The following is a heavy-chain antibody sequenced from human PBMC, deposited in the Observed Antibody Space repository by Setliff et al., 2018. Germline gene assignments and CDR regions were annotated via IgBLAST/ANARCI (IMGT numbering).Heavy chain of an antibody. V-gene: IGHV4-61*08. CDR3: ARGGTFRYFDF. CDR2: VYYSGTA. J-gene: IGHJ4*02. Sequence: SETLSLTCNVSGVSIANTASYWSWIRQPPGKGLEFIGNVYYSGTANYSPSLRSRLTISVDTSKNQFSLKLRSVTAADTAVYYCARGGTFRYFDFWGQGAPVTVSS. CDR1: GVSIANTASY. D-gene: IGHD5-12*01.